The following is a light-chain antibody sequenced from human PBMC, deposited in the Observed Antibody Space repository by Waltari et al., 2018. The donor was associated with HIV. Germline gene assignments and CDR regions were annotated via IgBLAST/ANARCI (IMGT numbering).Light chain of an antibody. CDR3: QQYYSTPFT. J-gene: IGKJ3*01. CDR2: WAS. CDR1: PSVLYSSNNKNY. Sequence: DIVMTQSPDSLAVSLVERATIHCKSSPSVLYSSNNKNYLAWYQQKPGQPPKLLIYWASTRESGVPDRFSGSGSGTDFTLTISSLQAEDVAVYYCQQYYSTPFTFGPGTKVDIK. V-gene: IGKV4-1*01.